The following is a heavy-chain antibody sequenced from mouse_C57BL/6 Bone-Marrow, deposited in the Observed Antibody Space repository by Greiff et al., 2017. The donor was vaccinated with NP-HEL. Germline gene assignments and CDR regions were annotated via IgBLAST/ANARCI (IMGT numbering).Heavy chain of an antibody. CDR3: ARDGSSPFYAMDY. CDR2: IYPRSGNT. D-gene: IGHD1-1*01. CDR1: GYTFTSYG. V-gene: IGHV1-81*01. Sequence: QVQLKESGAELARPGASVKLSCKASGYTFTSYGISWVKQRTGQGLEWIGEIYPRSGNTYYNEKFKGKATLTADKSSSTAYMELRSLTSEHSAVYFCARDGSSPFYAMDYWGQGTSVTVSS. J-gene: IGHJ4*01.